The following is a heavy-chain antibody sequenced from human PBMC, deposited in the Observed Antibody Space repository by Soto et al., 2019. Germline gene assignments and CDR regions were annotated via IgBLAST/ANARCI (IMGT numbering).Heavy chain of an antibody. V-gene: IGHV4-61*01. CDR2: VDHIGRT. CDR3: ARVLASRNFAALDS. J-gene: IGHJ4*02. Sequence: SETLSLTCTVSGGSVNSGSYYWSWIRQPPGKGLEWIGYVDHIGRTKYNPSLKSRVIISIDTSNNQFSLNLKSVTAADTAVYFCARVLASRNFAALDSWGPGTLVTVSS. CDR1: GGSVNSGSYY. D-gene: IGHD6-6*01.